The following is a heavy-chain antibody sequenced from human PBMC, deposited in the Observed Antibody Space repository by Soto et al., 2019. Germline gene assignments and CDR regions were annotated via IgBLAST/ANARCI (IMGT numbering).Heavy chain of an antibody. Sequence: EVQLVESGGGLVQPGGSLRLSCAGSGFTLSDNYMDWVRQAPGKGLEWVGRTRNKANRYTTEYAASVKGRFTVSRDESINSLHLQMNSPKTEDTAVYYCVRTSHYGSGTWNFDFWGQGTVVTVSS. J-gene: IGHJ4*02. CDR2: TRNKANRYTT. CDR3: VRTSHYGSGTWNFDF. CDR1: GFTLSDNY. D-gene: IGHD3-10*01. V-gene: IGHV3-72*01.